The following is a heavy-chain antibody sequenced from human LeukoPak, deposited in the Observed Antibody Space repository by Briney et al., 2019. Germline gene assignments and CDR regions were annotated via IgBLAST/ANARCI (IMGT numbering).Heavy chain of an antibody. V-gene: IGHV3-21*01. J-gene: IGHJ4*02. CDR3: ARDLVQAAAGTHYFDY. CDR2: ISSSSSYI. Sequence: GGSLRLSCAASGFTFSSYSMNWVRQAPGKGLEWISSISSSSSYIHYADSVKGRFTISRDNAKNSLYLQMNSLRAEDTAVYYCARDLVQAAAGTHYFDYWGQGTLVTVSS. D-gene: IGHD6-13*01. CDR1: GFTFSSYS.